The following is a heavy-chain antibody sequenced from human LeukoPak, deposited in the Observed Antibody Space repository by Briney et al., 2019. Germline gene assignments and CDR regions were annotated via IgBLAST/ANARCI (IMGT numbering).Heavy chain of an antibody. V-gene: IGHV3-66*01. D-gene: IGHD2-21*02. J-gene: IGHJ6*03. CDR1: GFTVSSNY. CDR2: IYSGGST. CDR3: AREGGADLGYYYMDV. Sequence: GGSLRLSCAASGFTVSSNYMSWVRQAPGKGLEWVSVIYSGGSTYYADSVKGRFTISRDNARNSLYLQMNNLRAEDTAVYYCAREGGADLGYYYMDVWGKGTTVIVSS.